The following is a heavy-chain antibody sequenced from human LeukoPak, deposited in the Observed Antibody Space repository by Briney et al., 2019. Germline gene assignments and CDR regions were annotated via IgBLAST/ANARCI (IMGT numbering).Heavy chain of an antibody. CDR2: ISSSGSTI. D-gene: IGHD3-10*02. Sequence: PGWSLRLSCAASGFTFSSYEMNWVRQAPGKGLEWVSYISSSGSTIYYADSVKGRFTISRDNAKNSLYLQTNSLRAEDTAVYYCAELGITMIGGVWGKGTTVTISS. CDR1: GFTFSSYE. CDR3: AELGITMIGGV. V-gene: IGHV3-48*03. J-gene: IGHJ6*04.